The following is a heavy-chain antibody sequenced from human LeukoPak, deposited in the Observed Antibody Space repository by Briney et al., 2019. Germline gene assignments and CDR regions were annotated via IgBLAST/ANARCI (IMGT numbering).Heavy chain of an antibody. CDR1: GFTFRSYA. V-gene: IGHV3-23*01. CDR2: ISGSGGST. J-gene: IGHJ4*02. Sequence: PGGSLRLSCAASGFTFRSYAMSWVRQAPGKGREWGSAISGSGGSTYYADSVKGRFTISRDNSKNTLYLQMNSLRAEDTAVYYCAKDQTPRVVIPGYFDYWGQGTLVTVSS. CDR3: AKDQTPRVVIPGYFDY. D-gene: IGHD3-3*01.